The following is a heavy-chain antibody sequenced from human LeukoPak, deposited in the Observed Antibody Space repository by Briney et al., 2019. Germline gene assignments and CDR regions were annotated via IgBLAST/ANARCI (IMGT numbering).Heavy chain of an antibody. V-gene: IGHV3-33*01. CDR3: ARDEAISSSWYYYYYYGMDV. J-gene: IGHJ6*02. CDR1: GFTFSSYG. D-gene: IGHD6-13*01. CDR2: IWYDGSNK. Sequence: GGSLRLSCAASGFTFSSYGMHWVRQAPGKGLEWVAVIWYDGSNKYYADSVKGRFTISRDNSKNTLYLQMNSLRAEDTAVYYCARDEAISSSWYYYYYYGMDVWGQGTTVTVSS.